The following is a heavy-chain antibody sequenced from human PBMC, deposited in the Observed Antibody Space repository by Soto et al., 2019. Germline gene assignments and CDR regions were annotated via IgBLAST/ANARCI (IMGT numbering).Heavy chain of an antibody. J-gene: IGHJ4*02. CDR2: INPNSGGT. CDR3: ARDYCTNGVCYCDY. CDR1: GYTFTGYY. Sequence: ASVKVSCKASGYTFTGYYMHWVRQAPGQGLEWMGWINPNSGGTNYAQKFQGWVTITRDTSISTAYMELSRLRSDDTAVYYCARDYCTNGVCYCDYWGQGTLVTVSS. V-gene: IGHV1-2*04. D-gene: IGHD2-8*01.